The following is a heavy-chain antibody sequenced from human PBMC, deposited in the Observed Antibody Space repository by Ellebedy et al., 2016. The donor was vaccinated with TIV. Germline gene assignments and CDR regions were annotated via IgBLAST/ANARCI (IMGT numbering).Heavy chain of an antibody. V-gene: IGHV5-10-1*01. CDR2: IDPSDSYT. J-gene: IGHJ6*02. D-gene: IGHD3-10*01. CDR1: GYSFTSYW. CDR3: ARQSSHYYGSGSYYSVYYGMDV. Sequence: GGSLRLSXKGSGYSFTSYWIGWVRQMPGKGLEWMGRIDPSDSYTNYSPSFQGHVTISADKSISTAYLQWSSLKASDTAMYYCARQSSHYYGSGSYYSVYYGMDVWGQGTTVTVSS.